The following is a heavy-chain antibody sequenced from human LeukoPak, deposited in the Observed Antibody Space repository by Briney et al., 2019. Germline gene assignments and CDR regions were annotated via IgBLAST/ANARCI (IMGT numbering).Heavy chain of an antibody. CDR1: GITFSDYY. CDR3: ARAYHDAFDI. V-gene: IGHV3-11*04. Sequence: GGSLRLSCAAAGITFSDYYMGWIRQAPGKGLEWVSYISSSGSSVYYAESLKGRFTISRDNTKNSLYLQMNSPRAEDTAEYYCARAYHDAFDIWGQGTMVTVSS. J-gene: IGHJ3*02. CDR2: ISSSGSSV. D-gene: IGHD2-2*01.